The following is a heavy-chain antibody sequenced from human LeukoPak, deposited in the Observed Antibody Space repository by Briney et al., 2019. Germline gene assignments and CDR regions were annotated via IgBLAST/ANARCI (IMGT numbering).Heavy chain of an antibody. CDR1: GFTFSSYA. J-gene: IGHJ4*02. CDR3: ARHSTVTMGLGFDY. V-gene: IGHV3-23*01. CDR2: ISGSGAST. D-gene: IGHD4-11*01. Sequence: QAVGSLRLSCAASGFTFSSYAMSWVRQAPGKGLEWVSAISGSGASTYYADSVKGRFTISRDNSKNTQYLQMNSLRVEDTAVYHCARHSTVTMGLGFDYWGQGTLVTVSS.